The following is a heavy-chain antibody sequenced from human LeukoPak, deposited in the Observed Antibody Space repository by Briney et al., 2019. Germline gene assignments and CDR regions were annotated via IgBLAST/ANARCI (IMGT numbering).Heavy chain of an antibody. J-gene: IGHJ4*02. CDR1: GFTFDDYA. D-gene: IGHD3-10*01. V-gene: IGHV3-9*01. Sequence: GGSLRLSCAVSGFTFDDYAMHWVRQVPGKGLEWVSGINWNSDSIGYADSVKGRFTTSRDNAKNSLYLQMNSLRAEDTAVYYCASPYYYASGSFDVWGQGTLVTVSS. CDR2: INWNSDSI. CDR3: ASPYYYASGSFDV.